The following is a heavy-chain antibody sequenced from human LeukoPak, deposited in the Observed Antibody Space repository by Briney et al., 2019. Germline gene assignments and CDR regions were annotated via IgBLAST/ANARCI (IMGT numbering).Heavy chain of an antibody. V-gene: IGHV3-48*03. D-gene: IGHD3-10*01. J-gene: IGHJ4*02. CDR3: ARDASDSGTYHPYN. CDR1: GFTFNNYE. CDR2: ISSSGNTI. Sequence: GGSLRLSCAPSGFTFNNYEMNWVRQAPGKGLEWVSYISSSGNTIYYADSVKGRFTISRDNGKNSLYLQMNSLRAEDTAVYYCARDASDSGTYHPYNWGQGTLVTVSS.